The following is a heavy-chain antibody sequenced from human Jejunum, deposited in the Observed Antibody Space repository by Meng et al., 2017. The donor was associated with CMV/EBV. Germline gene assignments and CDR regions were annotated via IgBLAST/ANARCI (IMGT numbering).Heavy chain of an antibody. CDR3: ARGPYSSSWSSFDY. Sequence: QVRLQESGPGLVKPSETLSLTCTVSRGSISSDYWSWIRPPAGKGLEWIGRIYTSGSTNYNPSLKSRVTMSVDTSKTQFCLKLSSVTAADTAVYYCARGPYSSSWSSFDYWGQGTLVTVSS. CDR1: RGSISSDY. J-gene: IGHJ4*02. CDR2: IYTSGST. D-gene: IGHD6-13*01. V-gene: IGHV4-4*07.